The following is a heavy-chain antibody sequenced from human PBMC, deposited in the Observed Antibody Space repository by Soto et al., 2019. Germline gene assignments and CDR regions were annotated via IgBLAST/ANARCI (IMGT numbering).Heavy chain of an antibody. J-gene: IGHJ6*02. CDR1: GYTFTGYY. CDR3: ARDYYDSSGHGSYYYGMDV. CDR2: INPNSGGT. V-gene: IGHV1-2*04. Sequence: ASVKVSCKASGYTFTGYYMHWVRQAPGQGLEWMGWINPNSGGTNYAQKFQGWVTMTRDTSISTAYMELSRLRSDDTAVYYCARDYYDSSGHGSYYYGMDVWGQGTTVTVSS. D-gene: IGHD3-22*01.